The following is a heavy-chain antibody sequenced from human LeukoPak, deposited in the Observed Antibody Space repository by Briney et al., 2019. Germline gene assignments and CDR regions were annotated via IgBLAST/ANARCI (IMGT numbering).Heavy chain of an antibody. CDR3: ATYTHWVAGDV. D-gene: IGHD3-16*01. V-gene: IGHV3-7*01. CDR1: GFTFSDSW. J-gene: IGHJ6*02. Sequence: PGGSLRLSCAASGFTFSDSWMSWFRQAPGKGLEWVANMNQDGSEKDYVASVKGRFTISRDNARNSLYLQMGSLRAEDTAVYYCATYTHWVAGDVWGQGTTVTVSS. CDR2: MNQDGSEK.